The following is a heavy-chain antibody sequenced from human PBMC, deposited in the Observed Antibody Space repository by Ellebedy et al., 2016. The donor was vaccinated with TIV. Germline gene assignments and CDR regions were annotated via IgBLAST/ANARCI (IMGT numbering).Heavy chain of an antibody. Sequence: GESLKISCAASGFTFTNYWMSWVRQAPGKGLEWVATIKQGGSEKYYVDSVKGRFTISRDNAKNSLYLQMNSLRAEDTAVYYCARLDAIIDVKSLDYWGQGALVIVSS. V-gene: IGHV3-7*03. CDR2: IKQGGSEK. CDR3: ARLDAIIDVKSLDY. J-gene: IGHJ4*02. CDR1: GFTFTNYW. D-gene: IGHD3-10*01.